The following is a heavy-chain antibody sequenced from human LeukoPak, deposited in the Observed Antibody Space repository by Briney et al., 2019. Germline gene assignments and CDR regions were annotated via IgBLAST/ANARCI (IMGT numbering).Heavy chain of an antibody. CDR2: IYHSGYA. CDR3: ARNSSLTTLKGGWFDP. D-gene: IGHD4-11*01. V-gene: IGHV4-38-2*01. CDR1: GYSINSGYS. J-gene: IGHJ5*02. Sequence: SETLSLTCAVSGYSINSGYSWTWLRHRPGKGLECIGNIYHSGYAYYNPSLKSRVTISLDASKNQFSLRLSSVTAADTAVYYCARNSSLTTLKGGWFDPWGQGTLVTVSS.